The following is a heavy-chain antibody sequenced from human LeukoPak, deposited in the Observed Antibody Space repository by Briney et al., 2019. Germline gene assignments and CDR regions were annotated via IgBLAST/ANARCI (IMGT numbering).Heavy chain of an antibody. CDR2: IYTSGST. V-gene: IGHV4-61*02. D-gene: IGHD3-22*01. Sequence: SETLSLTCTVSGGSISSGSYYWSWIRQPAGKGLEWIGRIYTSGSTNYNPSLKSRVTMSVDTSKNQFSLKLSSVTAADTAVYYCARLRYYYDSSGLDCWGQGTLVTVSS. J-gene: IGHJ4*02. CDR3: ARLRYYYDSSGLDC. CDR1: GGSISSGSYY.